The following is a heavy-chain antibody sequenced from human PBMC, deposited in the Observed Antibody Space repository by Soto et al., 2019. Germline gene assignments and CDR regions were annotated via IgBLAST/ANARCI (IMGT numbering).Heavy chain of an antibody. CDR2: ISGSGGST. CDR3: AKDGRHSFIVVVPAAIGGPLNWFDP. Sequence: PGGSLRLSCAASGFTFSSYAMSWVRQAPGKGLEWVSAISGSGGSTYYADSVKGRFTISRDNSKNTLYLQMNSLRAEDTAVYYCAKDGRHSFIVVVPAAIGGPLNWFDPWGQGTLVTVSS. CDR1: GFTFSSYA. D-gene: IGHD2-2*02. J-gene: IGHJ5*02. V-gene: IGHV3-23*01.